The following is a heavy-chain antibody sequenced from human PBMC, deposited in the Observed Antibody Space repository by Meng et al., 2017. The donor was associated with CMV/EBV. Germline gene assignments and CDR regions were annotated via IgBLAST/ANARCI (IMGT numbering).Heavy chain of an antibody. V-gene: IGHV3-23*01. CDR2: ISGNSGST. Sequence: GGSLRLSCATSGFTFNIYAITWVRQAPGKGREWVSSISGNSGSTYYAGSVKGRFTISRDNSKNTLYLQMNSLRAEDTAVYYCARSLTGTGYFFDYWGQGTLVTVSS. CDR3: ARSLTGTGYFFDY. CDR1: GFTFNIYA. D-gene: IGHD1/OR15-1a*01. J-gene: IGHJ4*02.